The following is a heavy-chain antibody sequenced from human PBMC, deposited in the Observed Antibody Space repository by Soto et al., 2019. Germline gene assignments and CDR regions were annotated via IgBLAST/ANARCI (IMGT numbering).Heavy chain of an antibody. J-gene: IGHJ4*02. CDR1: GFTFSSYA. Sequence: PGGSLRLSCAASGFTFSSYAMHWVRQAPGKGLEWVALISYEGSNKYYADSVKGRFTISRDNSKNTLYLQMNSLRAEDTAVYYCGRCSSTSCHLGSDYWGQGTLVTVSS. CDR2: ISYEGSNK. CDR3: GRCSSTSCHLGSDY. V-gene: IGHV3-30-3*01. D-gene: IGHD2-2*01.